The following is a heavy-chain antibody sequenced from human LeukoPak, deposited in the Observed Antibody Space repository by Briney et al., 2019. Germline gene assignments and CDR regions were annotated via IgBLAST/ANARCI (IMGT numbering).Heavy chain of an antibody. CDR3: ARDQMVSSGWYYFDY. Sequence: ASVKVSCKASGYTFTSYGISWVRQAPGQGLEWMGIINPSGGSTSYAQKFQGRVTMTRDMSTSTVYMELSSLRSEDTAVCYCARDQMVSSGWYYFDYWGRGTLVTVSS. V-gene: IGHV1-46*01. J-gene: IGHJ4*02. D-gene: IGHD6-19*01. CDR1: GYTFTSYG. CDR2: INPSGGST.